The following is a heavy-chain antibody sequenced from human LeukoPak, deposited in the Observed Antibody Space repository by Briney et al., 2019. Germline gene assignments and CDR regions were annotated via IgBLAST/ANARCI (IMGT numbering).Heavy chain of an antibody. D-gene: IGHD6-19*01. J-gene: IGHJ4*02. CDR3: ARWGSAVADY. Sequence: ASVKVSCKASGYTFTGYYIHRVRQAPGQGLEWMGWINPNSGDTNYVQHFQGRVTMTTDMSISTAYMELSRLTSDDTAVYYCARWGSAVADYWGQGTLVTVSS. V-gene: IGHV1-2*02. CDR1: GYTFTGYY. CDR2: INPNSGDT.